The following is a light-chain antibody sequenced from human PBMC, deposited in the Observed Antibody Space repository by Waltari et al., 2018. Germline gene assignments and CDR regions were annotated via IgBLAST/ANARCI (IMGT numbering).Light chain of an antibody. Sequence: QSVLTQPPSASGTPGQRVTISCSGSSSNIGSNAVNWYQHLPGTAPKLLIYGDLERPSGVPDRFAGPKSGTSASLAISGLQSEDEADYYCAAWDDSLNGVVFGGGTKLTVL. CDR3: AAWDDSLNGVV. CDR2: GDL. CDR1: SSNIGSNA. J-gene: IGLJ2*01. V-gene: IGLV1-44*01.